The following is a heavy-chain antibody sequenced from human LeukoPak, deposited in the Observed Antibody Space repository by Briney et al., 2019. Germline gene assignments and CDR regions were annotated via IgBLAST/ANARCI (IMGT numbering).Heavy chain of an antibody. V-gene: IGHV3-23*01. CDR2: ISGSGGTT. CDR3: PKGGTIYSSSWGDY. D-gene: IGHD6-13*01. J-gene: IGHJ4*02. Sequence: GGSLRLSCAASGFTFSSYAMSWVRQAPGKGLEWVSVISGSGGTTYYADSVKGRFTISRDNSKNTLYLQMNSLRAEDTAVYYCPKGGTIYSSSWGDYWGQGTLVTASS. CDR1: GFTFSSYA.